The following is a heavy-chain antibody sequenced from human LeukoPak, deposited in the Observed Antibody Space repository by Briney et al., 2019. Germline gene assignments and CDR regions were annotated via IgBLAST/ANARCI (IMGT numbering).Heavy chain of an antibody. CDR3: ARELKWFGELLLDY. D-gene: IGHD3-10*01. V-gene: IGHV1-69*04. CDR2: IIPILGIA. J-gene: IGHJ4*02. CDR1: GGTFSSYA. Sequence: SVKVSCKASGGTFSSYAISWVRQAPGQGLEWMGRIIPILGIANYAQKFQGRVTITADKSTSTAYMELSSLRSEDTAVYYCARELKWFGELLLDYWGQGTLVTVSS.